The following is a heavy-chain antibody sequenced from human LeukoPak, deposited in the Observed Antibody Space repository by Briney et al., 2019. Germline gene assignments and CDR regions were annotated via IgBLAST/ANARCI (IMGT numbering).Heavy chain of an antibody. D-gene: IGHD3-22*01. CDR2: IYYSGST. CDR3: ARAGYFYDGSGYYLDCFDN. Sequence: SEPLSLTCTVSGGSISSYYWSWIRQPPGKGLEWIGYIYYSGSTNYNPSLKSRVTISVDTSKNQFSLKLSSVTAADTAVYYCARAGYFYDGSGYYLDCFDNWGQGTLVTVSS. CDR1: GGSISSYY. V-gene: IGHV4-59*01. J-gene: IGHJ4*02.